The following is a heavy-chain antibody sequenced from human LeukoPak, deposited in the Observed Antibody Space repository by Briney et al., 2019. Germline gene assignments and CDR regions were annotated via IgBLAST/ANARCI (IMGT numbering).Heavy chain of an antibody. J-gene: IGHJ4*02. Sequence: GGSLRLSCAASGFTFSSYAMSWVRQAPGKGLEWVSAISGGGGSTYYADSVKGRFTISRDNSENTLYLQMNSLRAEDTALYFCARDSGNTLWGQGTLVTVSS. D-gene: IGHD1-14*01. CDR3: ARDSGNTL. CDR2: ISGGGGST. CDR1: GFTFSSYA. V-gene: IGHV3-23*01.